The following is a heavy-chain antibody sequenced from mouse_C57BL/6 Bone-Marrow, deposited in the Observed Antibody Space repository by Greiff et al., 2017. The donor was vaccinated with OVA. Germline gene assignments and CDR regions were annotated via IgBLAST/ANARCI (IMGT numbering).Heavy chain of an antibody. CDR2: INPNNGGT. V-gene: IGHV1-26*01. CDR3: ERLVVARDDAMDY. Sequence: EVQLQQSGPELVKPGASVKISCKASGYTFTDYYMNWVKQSHGKSLEWIGDINPNNGGTSYNQKFKGKATLTVDKSSSTAYMELRSLTSEDSAVYYCERLVVARDDAMDYWGQGTSVTDSS. CDR1: GYTFTDYY. J-gene: IGHJ4*01. D-gene: IGHD1-1*01.